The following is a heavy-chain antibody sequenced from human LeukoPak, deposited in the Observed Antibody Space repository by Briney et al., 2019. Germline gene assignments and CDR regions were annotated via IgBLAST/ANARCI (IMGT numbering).Heavy chain of an antibody. D-gene: IGHD5-12*01. CDR1: GLTFDDYA. CDR3: AKGGGYEYSWFEP. J-gene: IGHJ5*02. CDR2: ISGDGGST. Sequence: PGGSLRLSCAASGLTFDDYAMHWVRQATGKGLKWVSLISGDGGSTYYADSVKGRYTISRDNSKNSLYLQMNSLRTEDTALYYCAKGGGYEYSWFEPWREGTLVTVSS. V-gene: IGHV3-43*02.